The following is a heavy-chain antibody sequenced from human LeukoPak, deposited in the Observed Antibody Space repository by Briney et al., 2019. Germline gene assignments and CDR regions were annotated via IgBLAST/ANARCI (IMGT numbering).Heavy chain of an antibody. CDR1: GFTFSNYA. D-gene: IGHD1-1*01. V-gene: IGHV3-30-3*01. CDR2: ISYDGSNK. Sequence: PGRSLRLSCAASGFTFSNYAMHWVRQAPGKGLEWVAVISYDGSNKYYANSVKGRFTISRDNSKNTLYVQMDSLRAEDTAVYYCARDLVWNDFEGEEGGQDYWGQGTLVTVSS. CDR3: ARDLVWNDFEGEEGGQDY. J-gene: IGHJ4*02.